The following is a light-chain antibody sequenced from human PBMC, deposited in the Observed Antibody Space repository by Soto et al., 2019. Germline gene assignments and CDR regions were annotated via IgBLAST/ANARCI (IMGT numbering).Light chain of an antibody. Sequence: QSALTQPPSASGSLGQSVTIPCTGTSSDVGRYNYVSWYQQHPGKVPKLLIYEVSNRPSGVPDRFSGSKSGNTASLTVSGLRPEDEADYYCNSYAGGDWVFGVGTQLTVL. CDR1: SSDVGRYNY. V-gene: IGLV2-8*01. CDR2: EVS. CDR3: NSYAGGDWV. J-gene: IGLJ3*02.